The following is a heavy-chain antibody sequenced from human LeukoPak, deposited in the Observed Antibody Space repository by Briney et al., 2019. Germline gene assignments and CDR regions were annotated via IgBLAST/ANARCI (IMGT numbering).Heavy chain of an antibody. V-gene: IGHV4-59*01. Sequence: PSETLPLTCTVSGGSISSYYWSWIRQPPGKGLEWIGYIYYSGSTNYNPSLKSRVTISVDTSKNQFSLKLSSVTAADTAVYYCARSVEGYCRGGSCYSYSYYMDAWGKGTTVTVSS. CDR3: ARSVEGYCRGGSCYSYSYYMDA. D-gene: IGHD2-15*01. CDR2: IYYSGST. J-gene: IGHJ6*03. CDR1: GGSISSYY.